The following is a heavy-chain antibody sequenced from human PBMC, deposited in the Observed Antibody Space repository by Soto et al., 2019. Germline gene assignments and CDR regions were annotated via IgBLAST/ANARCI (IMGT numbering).Heavy chain of an antibody. Sequence: SVKVSCKASGYTFTSYAMHWVRQAPGQRLEWMGWINAGNGNTKYSQKFQGRVTITRDTSASTAYMELSSPRSEDTAVYYCARDAAPTEITIFGVVMSWFDPWGQGTLVTVSS. J-gene: IGHJ5*02. CDR2: INAGNGNT. CDR1: GYTFTSYA. D-gene: IGHD3-3*01. V-gene: IGHV1-3*01. CDR3: ARDAAPTEITIFGVVMSWFDP.